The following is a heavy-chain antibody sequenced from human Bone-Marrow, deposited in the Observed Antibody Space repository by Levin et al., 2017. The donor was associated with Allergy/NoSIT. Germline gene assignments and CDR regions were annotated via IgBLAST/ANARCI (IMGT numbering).Heavy chain of an antibody. D-gene: IGHD5-12*01. CDR3: ARDLGAYAEVYGIDI. V-gene: IGHV1-46*01. CDR1: GYVFSSHY. Sequence: ASVKVSCKASGYVFSSHYIHWVRQAPGQGLEWMGIIDPSGGSTSYAQRFQDRVTMTSDTSSNTFYMELSSLRSEDTALYFCARDLGAYAEVYGIDIWGQGTMVTVSS. J-gene: IGHJ3*02. CDR2: IDPSGGST.